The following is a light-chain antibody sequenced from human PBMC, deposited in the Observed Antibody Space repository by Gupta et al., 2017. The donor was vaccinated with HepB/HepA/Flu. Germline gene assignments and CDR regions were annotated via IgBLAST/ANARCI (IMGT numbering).Light chain of an antibody. CDR2: SNN. CDR3: AAWDDSLNGRV. J-gene: IGLJ3*02. Sequence: QSVLTQPPSASGTPGQSVAISCSGSSSTIGSNTVNWYQHLPGTAPKLRIYSNNQRPSGVPDRFSGSKSGTSASPDLSGLQSEDEADYYCAAWDDSLNGRVFGGGTKLTVL. CDR1: SSTIGSNT. V-gene: IGLV1-44*01.